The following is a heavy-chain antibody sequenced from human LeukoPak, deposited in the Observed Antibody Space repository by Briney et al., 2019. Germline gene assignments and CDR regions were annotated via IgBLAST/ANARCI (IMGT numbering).Heavy chain of an antibody. Sequence: ASVKVSCKASGYTFTSHDINWVRQASGQGLEWMGYINPDSGDAGYAREFQGRLTVTRDSSITTAYMELDSLTAADTAVYYCTRGWDHWGLGTLVTVSS. CDR1: GYTFTSHD. J-gene: IGHJ4*02. CDR3: TRGWDH. V-gene: IGHV1-8*01. CDR2: INPDSGDA.